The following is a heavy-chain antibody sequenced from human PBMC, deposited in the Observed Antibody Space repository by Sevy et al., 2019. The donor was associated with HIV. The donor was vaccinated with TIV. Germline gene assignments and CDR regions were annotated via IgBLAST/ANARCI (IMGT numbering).Heavy chain of an antibody. D-gene: IGHD6-13*01. CDR3: ARDGGYSIKWYPLY. CDR2: ISYEGTET. Sequence: GGSLRLSCAASGFAFSSHAMHWVRQAPGKGLEWVGVISYEGTETFYAASVEGRFTISRDNSKNMLCLQINSLRPEDTAVYYCARDGGYSIKWYPLYWGQGTLVTVSS. J-gene: IGHJ4*01. V-gene: IGHV3-30-3*01. CDR1: GFAFSSHA.